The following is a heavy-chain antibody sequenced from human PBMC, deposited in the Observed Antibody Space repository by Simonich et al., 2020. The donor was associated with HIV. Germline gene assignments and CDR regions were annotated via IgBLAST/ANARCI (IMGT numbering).Heavy chain of an antibody. CDR3: VRGPVVVLVATPQSYYYMDV. J-gene: IGHJ6*03. CDR2: INHSGST. CDR1: GGSFRGYH. V-gene: IGHV4-34*01. Sequence: QLQLQPWCAGLLKPSETLSLTCAVYGGSFRGYHCSSILQPPGKGLEWIGDINHSGSTTYNPAFKSRCTISVDTSKNQFSLKLRSVTAADTAVYYCVRGPVVVLVATPQSYYYMDVWGKGTTVTVSS. D-gene: IGHD2-15*01.